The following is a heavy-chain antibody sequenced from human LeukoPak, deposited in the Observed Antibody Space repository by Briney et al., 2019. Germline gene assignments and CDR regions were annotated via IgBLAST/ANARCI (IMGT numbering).Heavy chain of an antibody. J-gene: IGHJ4*02. CDR3: ARIDYGDYVALGY. V-gene: IGHV4-30-2*01. Sequence: PSQTLSLTCTVSGGSISSGGYYWSWIRQPPGKGLEWIGYIYHSGSTYYNPSLKSRVTISVDTSKNQFSLKLSSVTAADTAVYYCARIDYGDYVALGYWGQGTLVTVSS. D-gene: IGHD4-17*01. CDR2: IYHSGST. CDR1: GGSISSGGYY.